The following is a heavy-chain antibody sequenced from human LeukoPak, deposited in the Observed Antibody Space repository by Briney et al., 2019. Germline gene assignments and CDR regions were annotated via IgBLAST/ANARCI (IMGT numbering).Heavy chain of an antibody. V-gene: IGHV4-39*01. CDR1: GGSISSSSYY. J-gene: IGHJ6*03. CDR2: IYYSGST. CDR3: ATPAAPPAGYYYYMDV. D-gene: IGHD2-15*01. Sequence: PSETLSLTCTVSGGSISSSSYYWGWIRQPPGKGLEWIGSIYYSGSTYYNPSLKSRVTISVDTSKNQFSLKLSSVTAADTAVYYCATPAAPPAGYYYYMDVWGKGTTVTVSS.